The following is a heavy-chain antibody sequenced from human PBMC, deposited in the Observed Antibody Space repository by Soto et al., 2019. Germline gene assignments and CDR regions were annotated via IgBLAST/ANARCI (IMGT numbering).Heavy chain of an antibody. CDR3: AKGMGPYYYYGMDV. CDR1: GFTFSSYA. Sequence: EVQLLESGGGLVQPGGSLRLSCAASGFTFSSYAMSWVRQAPGKGLEWVSAISGSGGSTYYANSVKGRFTISRDNSKNTLYLQMNSLRAEDTAVYYCAKGMGPYYYYGMDVWGQGTTVTVSS. V-gene: IGHV3-23*01. CDR2: ISGSGGST. J-gene: IGHJ6*02.